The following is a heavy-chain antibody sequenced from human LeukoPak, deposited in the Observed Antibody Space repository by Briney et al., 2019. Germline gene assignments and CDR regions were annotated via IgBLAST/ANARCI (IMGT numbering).Heavy chain of an antibody. J-gene: IGHJ1*01. CDR2: ISYDGSNK. CDR1: GFTFSSYG. D-gene: IGHD3-16*01. CDR3: ARDKGAFQH. Sequence: PGRSLRLSCAASGFTFSSYGMHWVRQAPGKGLEWVAVISYDGSNKYYADSVKGRFTISRDNSKNTLYLQMNSLRAEDTAVYYCARDKGAFQHWGQGTLVTVSS. V-gene: IGHV3-30*03.